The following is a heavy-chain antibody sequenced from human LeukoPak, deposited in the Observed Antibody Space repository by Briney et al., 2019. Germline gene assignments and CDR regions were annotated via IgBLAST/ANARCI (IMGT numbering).Heavy chain of an antibody. CDR2: IYYSGIT. J-gene: IGHJ5*02. Sequence: RASETLSLTCTVSGGSISSNYWTWIRQPPGKGLEWIGYIYYSGITNYNPSLKSRVTISVDTSKNQFSLKLSSVTAADTAVYYCARDRPGRYCSTISCYSASPFDPWGQGTLVTVSS. D-gene: IGHD2-2*02. V-gene: IGHV4-59*01. CDR1: GGSISSNY. CDR3: ARDRPGRYCSTISCYSASPFDP.